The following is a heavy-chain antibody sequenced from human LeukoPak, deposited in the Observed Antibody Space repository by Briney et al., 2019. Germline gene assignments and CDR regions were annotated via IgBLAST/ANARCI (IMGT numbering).Heavy chain of an antibody. CDR2: INHSGST. V-gene: IGHV4-34*01. J-gene: IGHJ3*02. CDR1: GGSFSGYY. CDR3: AGGYRFRTNCSGGSCYRKDAFDI. Sequence: SETLSLTCAVYGGSFSGYYWSWIRQPPGKGLEWIGEINHSGSTNYNPSLKSRVTISVDTSKNQFSLKLSSVTAADTAVYYCAGGYRFRTNCSGGSCYRKDAFDIWGQGTMVTVSS. D-gene: IGHD2-15*01.